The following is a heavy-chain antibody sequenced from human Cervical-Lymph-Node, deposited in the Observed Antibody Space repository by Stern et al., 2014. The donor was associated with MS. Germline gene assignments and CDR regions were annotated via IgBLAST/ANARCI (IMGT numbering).Heavy chain of an antibody. CDR3: ARQTTAWASDV. D-gene: IGHD1-14*01. CDR2: IYPGDSET. CDR1: GFKFSIYW. Sequence: EVQLVESGAELIRPGESLKISCKGSGFKFSIYWIAWVRQMPGKGLEGMGIIYPGDSETSNSPSFQGQVTMSADKSTSTASLQWSSLNASDTAMYFCARQTTAWASDVWGQGTLVTVSS. J-gene: IGHJ4*02. V-gene: IGHV5-51*01.